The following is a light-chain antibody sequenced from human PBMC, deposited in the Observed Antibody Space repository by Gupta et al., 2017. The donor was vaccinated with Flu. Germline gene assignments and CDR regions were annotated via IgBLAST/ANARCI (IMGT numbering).Light chain of an antibody. V-gene: IGLV1-47*01. J-gene: IGLJ3*02. CDR2: RNV. CDR1: SSNIGTNY. CDR3: AAWDDSLRGRV. Sequence: QSVVTQPPSASGIPGQRVTISCSGSSSNIGTNYVYWYHQLPGTAPKLLVYRNVQRPSGVPDRFSGSKSGTSASLAISGLRSEDEADYYCAAWDDSLRGRVFGGGTRLTVL.